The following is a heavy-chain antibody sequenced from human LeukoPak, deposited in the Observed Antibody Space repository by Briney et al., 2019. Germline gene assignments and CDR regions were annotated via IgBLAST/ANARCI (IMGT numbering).Heavy chain of an antibody. Sequence: PSETLSLTCTVSGGSISSSSYYWGWIRQPPGKGLEWIGSIYYSGSTYYNPSLKSRVTISIDTSKNQFSLKLSSVTAADTAVYYCARDIGSQMATISDWFDPWGQGTLVTVSS. J-gene: IGHJ5*02. D-gene: IGHD5-24*01. CDR1: GGSISSSSYY. CDR3: ARDIGSQMATISDWFDP. V-gene: IGHV4-39*07. CDR2: IYYSGST.